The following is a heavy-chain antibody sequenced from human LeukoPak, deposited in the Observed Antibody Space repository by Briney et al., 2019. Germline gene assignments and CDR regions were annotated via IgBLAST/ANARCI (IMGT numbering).Heavy chain of an antibody. J-gene: IGHJ3*02. CDR1: GGTFISYA. Sequence: SVKVSCKASGGTFISYAISWVRQAPGQGLEWMGGIIPIFGTANYAQKFQGRVTITADESTSTAYMELSSLRSEDTAVYYCARGAGMTDFLFDIWGQGTMVTVSS. CDR3: ARGAGMTDFLFDI. V-gene: IGHV1-69*13. D-gene: IGHD1-14*01. CDR2: IIPIFGTA.